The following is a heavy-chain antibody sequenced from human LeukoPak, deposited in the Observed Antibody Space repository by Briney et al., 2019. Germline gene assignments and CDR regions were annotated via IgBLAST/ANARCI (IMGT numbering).Heavy chain of an antibody. D-gene: IGHD2-2*02. V-gene: IGHV4-39*07. CDR3: AREGYQLLYSRLGFWFDP. CDR2: INHSGST. J-gene: IGHJ5*02. Sequence: PSETLSLTCTVSGGSISSSSYYWGWIRQPPGKGLEWIGEINHSGSTNYNPSLKSRVTISVDTSKNQFSLKLSSVTAADTAVYYCAREGYQLLYSRLGFWFDPWGQGTLVTVSS. CDR1: GGSISSSSYY.